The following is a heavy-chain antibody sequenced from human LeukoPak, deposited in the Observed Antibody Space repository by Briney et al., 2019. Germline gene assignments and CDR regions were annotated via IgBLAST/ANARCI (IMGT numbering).Heavy chain of an antibody. V-gene: IGHV3-66*01. CDR1: GFTVSSNY. D-gene: IGHD3-10*01. CDR3: ARGTVTMVDY. CDR2: IYSGGST. J-gene: IGHJ4*02. Sequence: GGSLRLSCAASGFTVSSNYMSWVRQAPGRGLEWVSVIYSGGSTYYADSVKGRFTISRDNSKNTLFLQMNSLRAGDTAVYYCARGTVTMVDYWGQGTLFTVFS.